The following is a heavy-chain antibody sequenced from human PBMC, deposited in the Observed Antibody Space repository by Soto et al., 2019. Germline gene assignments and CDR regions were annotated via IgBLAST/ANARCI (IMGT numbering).Heavy chain of an antibody. D-gene: IGHD3-10*01. V-gene: IGHV3-48*03. CDR3: AAGEPLHY. J-gene: IGHJ4*02. CDR1: GFTFSLYE. CDR2: ISTSGTAI. Sequence: EVQLVESGGGLVQPGGSLRLSCAASGFTFSLYEMIWVRQAPGKGLEWVSYISTSGTAIYYADSVKGRFTISRDNSKNTVYLQMNSLRAEDTAMYYCAAGEPLHYRGQGTLVTVSS.